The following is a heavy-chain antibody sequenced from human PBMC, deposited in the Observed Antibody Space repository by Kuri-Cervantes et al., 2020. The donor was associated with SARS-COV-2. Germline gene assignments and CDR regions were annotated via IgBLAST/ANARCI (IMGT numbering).Heavy chain of an antibody. J-gene: IGHJ6*03. CDR3: ARRAYGEQVDYYYMDV. CDR1: GYSFTNYW. D-gene: IGHD4-17*01. V-gene: IGHV5-51*01. CDR2: IYPGDSDT. Sequence: GESLKISCKGSGYSFTNYWIGWVRQMPGKGLEWMGIIYPGDSDTKYSPSFQGHVTISADKSISTAFLQWSSMKASDTAMYYCARRAYGEQVDYYYMDVWGKGTTVTVSS.